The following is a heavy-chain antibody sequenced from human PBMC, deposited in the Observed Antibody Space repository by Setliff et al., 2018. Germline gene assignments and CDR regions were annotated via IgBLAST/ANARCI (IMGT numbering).Heavy chain of an antibody. CDR3: ARDGGEY. V-gene: IGHV3-23*01. D-gene: IGHD3-16*01. CDR2: ITGGGGRT. CDR1: GFTFSSYA. J-gene: IGHJ4*02. Sequence: GGSLRLSCAATGFTFSSYAMSWVRQTPGKGLEWVSAITGGGGRTFYADSVKGRFTISRDNSKNTLYLQMSSLRAEDTAVYYCARDGGEYWGQGTLVTVPQ.